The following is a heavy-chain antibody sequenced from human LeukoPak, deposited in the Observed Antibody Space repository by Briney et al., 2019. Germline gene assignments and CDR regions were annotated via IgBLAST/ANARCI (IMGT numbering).Heavy chain of an antibody. CDR3: ARATRGTVGSY. V-gene: IGHV3-7*05. D-gene: IGHD1-26*01. J-gene: IGHJ4*02. Sequence: GGSQRLSCAASLSTLSTYWMTWFRQTPGGGLEWVASLKQDGSDKYYVDSVKGRFTISRGNAGNSLYLQMNSLRAEDTAVYYCARATRGTVGSYWGQGTLVTVSS. CDR1: LSTLSTYW. CDR2: LKQDGSDK.